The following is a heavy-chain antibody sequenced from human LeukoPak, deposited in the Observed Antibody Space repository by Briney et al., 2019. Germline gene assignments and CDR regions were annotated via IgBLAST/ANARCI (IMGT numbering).Heavy chain of an antibody. CDR3: SRVHAVPYYFDY. CDR1: GFAFGDFA. CDR2: IRSKTYGETT. Sequence: GGSLRLSCTASGFAFGDFAMSWFRQAPGKGLEWVSYIRSKTYGETTQYAASVKGRFTISRDDSKSLAYLQMDSLTTEDTAVYYCSRVHAVPYYFDYWGQGTLVTVSS. V-gene: IGHV3-49*03. J-gene: IGHJ4*02. D-gene: IGHD3-10*01.